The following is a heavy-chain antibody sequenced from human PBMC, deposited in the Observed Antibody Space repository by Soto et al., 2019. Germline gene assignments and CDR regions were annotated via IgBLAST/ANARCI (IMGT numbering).Heavy chain of an antibody. D-gene: IGHD6-19*01. Sequence: SVKVSCKASGYTFTSYGISWVRQAPGQGLEWMGGIIPIFGTANYAQKFQGRVTITADESTSTAYMELSSLRSEDTAVYYCATRDENFSIAVARQFDYWGQGTLVTVSS. CDR2: IIPIFGTA. J-gene: IGHJ4*02. V-gene: IGHV1-69*13. CDR3: ATRDENFSIAVARQFDY. CDR1: GYTFTSYG.